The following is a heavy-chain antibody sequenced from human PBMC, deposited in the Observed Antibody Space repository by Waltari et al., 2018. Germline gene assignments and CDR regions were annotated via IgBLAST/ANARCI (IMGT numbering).Heavy chain of an antibody. CDR1: GFTFSSYA. D-gene: IGHD1-26*01. Sequence: QVQLVESGGGVVQPGRSLRLSCAASGFTFSSYAMHWFRQAPGKGLEWVAVISYDGSNKYYADSVMGRFTISRDNSKNTLYLQMNSLRAEDTAVYYCASPSSPYSGSYRTDYWGQGTLVTVSS. CDR2: ISYDGSNK. V-gene: IGHV3-30-3*01. J-gene: IGHJ4*02. CDR3: ASPSSPYSGSYRTDY.